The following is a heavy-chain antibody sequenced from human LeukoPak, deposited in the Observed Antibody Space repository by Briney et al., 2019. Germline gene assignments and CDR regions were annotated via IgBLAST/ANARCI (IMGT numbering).Heavy chain of an antibody. Sequence: PSGGSLTLSCAASGFTFSDYAMSWVRQAPGKGLEWVSTASYDVGKQYHADSVGGRFTVPRDNSRTPVSLQMRSLRVEATGIYYCAKAGIGADGAGFLCEYWGQGTLVTVSS. CDR2: ASYDVGKQ. J-gene: IGHJ4*02. CDR1: GFTFSDYA. D-gene: IGHD1-1*01. V-gene: IGHV3-23*01. CDR3: AKAGIGADGAGFLCEY.